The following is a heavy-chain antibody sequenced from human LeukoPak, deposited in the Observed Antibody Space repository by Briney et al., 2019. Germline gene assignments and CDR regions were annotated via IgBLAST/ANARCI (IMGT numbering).Heavy chain of an antibody. CDR2: ISGSSSII. V-gene: IGHV3-48*04. Sequence: GGSLRLSFEASGFTFRRYSMNWGRQAPGKGVEGGSFISGSSSIIHYADSVKGRFTISRDNAKNSLYLQMNSLRAEDTAVYYCARDGKWFGEFYDYWGQGTLVTVSS. J-gene: IGHJ4*02. CDR1: GFTFRRYS. D-gene: IGHD3-10*01. CDR3: ARDGKWFGEFYDY.